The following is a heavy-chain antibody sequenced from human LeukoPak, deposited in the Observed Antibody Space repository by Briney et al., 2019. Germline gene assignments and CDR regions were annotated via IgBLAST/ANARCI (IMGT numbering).Heavy chain of an antibody. D-gene: IGHD5-18*01. CDR3: ARGLKPRGYSYGLYFDL. J-gene: IGHJ2*01. Sequence: SETLSLTCAVYGGSFSGYYWSWIRQPPGKGLEWIGEINHSGSTNYNPSLKSRVTISVDTSKNQFSLKLSSVTAADTAVYYCARGLKPRGYSYGLYFDLWGRGTLVTVSS. CDR2: INHSGST. CDR1: GGSFSGYY. V-gene: IGHV4-34*01.